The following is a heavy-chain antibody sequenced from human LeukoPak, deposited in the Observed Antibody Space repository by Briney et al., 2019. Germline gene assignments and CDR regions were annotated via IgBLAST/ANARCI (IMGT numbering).Heavy chain of an antibody. J-gene: IGHJ6*02. D-gene: IGHD3-10*01. V-gene: IGHV1-69*04. CDR3: ARDLGGSGYYYYGMDV. Sequence: SVKVSCKASGGTFSSYAISWVRQAPGQGLEWMGRIIPILGIANYAQKFQGRVTITADKSTSTAYMELSSLRSEDTAVYYCARDLGGSGYYYYGMDVWGQGTTVTVSS. CDR1: GGTFSSYA. CDR2: IIPILGIA.